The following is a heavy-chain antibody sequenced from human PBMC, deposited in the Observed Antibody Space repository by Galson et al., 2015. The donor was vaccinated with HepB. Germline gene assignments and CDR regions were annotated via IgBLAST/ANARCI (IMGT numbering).Heavy chain of an antibody. Sequence: SVKVSCKASGYTFTSYGISWVRQAPGQGLEWMGWISAYNGNTNYAQKLQGRVTMTTDTSTSTAYMELRSLRSDDTAVYYCARAPRIAAARPLSVTNVGNDAFDIWGKGTMVTVSS. CDR1: GYTFTSYG. CDR2: ISAYNGNT. V-gene: IGHV1-18*01. D-gene: IGHD6-13*01. CDR3: ARAPRIAAARPLSVTNVGNDAFDI. J-gene: IGHJ3*02.